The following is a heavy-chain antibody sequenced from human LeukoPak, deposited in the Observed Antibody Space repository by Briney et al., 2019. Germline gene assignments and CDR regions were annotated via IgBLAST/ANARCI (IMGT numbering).Heavy chain of an antibody. V-gene: IGHV3-21*01. CDR1: GFTFSSYT. Sequence: PGGSLRLSCAASGFTFSSYTMNWVRQAPGKGLEWVSSISSSSSYIYYADSVKGRFAISRDNAENSLYLQMNSLRPEDTAVYYCARVGSGWPNPWGQGSLVTVSS. D-gene: IGHD6-19*01. J-gene: IGHJ5*02. CDR2: ISSSSSYI. CDR3: ARVGSGWPNP.